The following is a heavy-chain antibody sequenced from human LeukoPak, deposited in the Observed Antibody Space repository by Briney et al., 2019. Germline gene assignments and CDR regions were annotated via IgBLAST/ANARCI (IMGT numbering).Heavy chain of an antibody. J-gene: IGHJ4*02. CDR2: IYSGGST. V-gene: IGHV3-53*01. CDR1: GFTVSSNY. Sequence: GGSLRLSCAASGFTVSSNYMSWVRQAPGKGLEWASVIYSGGSTYYADSVKGRFTISRDNSKNTLYLQMNSLRAEDTAVYYCARHAVPAAIFDYWGQGTLVTVSS. D-gene: IGHD2-2*01. CDR3: ARHAVPAAIFDY.